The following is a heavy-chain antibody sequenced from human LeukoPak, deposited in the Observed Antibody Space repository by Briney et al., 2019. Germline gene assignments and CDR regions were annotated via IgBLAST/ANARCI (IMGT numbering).Heavy chain of an antibody. V-gene: IGHV4-31*03. CDR3: ARVQSGYSYGPFDY. J-gene: IGHJ4*02. CDR2: IYYSGST. D-gene: IGHD5-18*01. CDR1: GGSISSGGYY. Sequence: SETLSLTCTVSGGSISSGGYYWSWIRQHPGKGLEWIGYIYYSGSTYYNPSVKSRVTISVDTSKNQFSLKLSSVTAADTAVYYCARVQSGYSYGPFDYWGQGTLVTVSS.